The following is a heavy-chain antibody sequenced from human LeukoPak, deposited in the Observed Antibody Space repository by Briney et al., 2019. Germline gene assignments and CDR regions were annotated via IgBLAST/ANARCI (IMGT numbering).Heavy chain of an antibody. J-gene: IGHJ4*02. CDR1: GFTFKGFA. D-gene: IGHD6-19*01. Sequence: GGSLRLSCAASGFTFKGFAMSWVRQAPGKGLEWVAVTSGDEDSTHYAESVRGRFIISTDNSKNSLYLQMNSLRAEDTAIYYCTKDLMTGFSNGWHFGSWGQGTLVTVSS. CDR3: TKDLMTGFSNGWHFGS. V-gene: IGHV3-23*01. CDR2: TSGDEDST.